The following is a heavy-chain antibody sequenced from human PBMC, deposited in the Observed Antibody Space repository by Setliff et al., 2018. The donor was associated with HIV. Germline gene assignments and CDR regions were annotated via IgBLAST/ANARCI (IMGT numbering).Heavy chain of an antibody. CDR2: IIPLFATS. CDR3: ARVDPCRGGDCYENHYYYFMDV. J-gene: IGHJ6*03. D-gene: IGHD2-21*02. CDR1: GGTFNSYG. Sequence: SVKVSCKASGGTFNSYGISWVRQAPGQGPEWMGGIIPLFATSNSAQKFQGRVTIIADESTSTAYMELSGLRSEDTAVYFCARVDPCRGGDCYENHYYYFMDVWGRGTTVTVSS. V-gene: IGHV1-69*13.